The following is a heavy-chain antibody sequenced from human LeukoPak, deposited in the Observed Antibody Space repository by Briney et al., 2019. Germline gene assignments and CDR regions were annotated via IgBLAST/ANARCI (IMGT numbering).Heavy chain of an antibody. V-gene: IGHV3-7*03. CDR2: IKEDGTET. CDR3: AKEGRSLQTY. Sequence: GGSLRLSCAASGFMFSSNRMSWVRLAPGKGLEWVANIKEDGTETYYVDSVKGRFTISRDNAKNSLYLQMNSLRVEDTAVYYCAKEGRSLQTYWGQGTLVTVSS. CDR1: GFMFSSNR. J-gene: IGHJ4*02. D-gene: IGHD5-24*01.